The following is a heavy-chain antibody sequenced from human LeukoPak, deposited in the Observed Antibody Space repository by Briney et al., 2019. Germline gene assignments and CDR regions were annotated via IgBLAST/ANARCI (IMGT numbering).Heavy chain of an antibody. D-gene: IGHD3-10*01. V-gene: IGHV3-23*01. Sequence: PGGSLRLSCAASGFTFSSYWMSWVRQAPGKGLEWVSGISGSGGTTYYAGFVKGRFTSSRDNAKNSLYLQMNSLRAEDTAVYYCASFYYGSYTSLGYWGQGTLVTVSS. CDR2: ISGSGGTT. J-gene: IGHJ4*02. CDR1: GFTFSSYW. CDR3: ASFYYGSYTSLGY.